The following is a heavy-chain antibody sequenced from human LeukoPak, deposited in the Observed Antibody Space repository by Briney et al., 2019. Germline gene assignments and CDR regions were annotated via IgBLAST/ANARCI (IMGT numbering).Heavy chain of an antibody. D-gene: IGHD4-17*01. CDR3: ARDWGLRSY. J-gene: IGHJ4*02. Sequence: PGGSLRLSCAASGFTFSNSNMNWVRQAPGKGLEWVSYISSGTSTIYYADSVQGRFTISRDNAKNSLYLQMNSLRAEDTAVYYCARDWGLRSYWGQGTLVTVSS. V-gene: IGHV3-48*04. CDR2: ISSGTSTI. CDR1: GFTFSNSN.